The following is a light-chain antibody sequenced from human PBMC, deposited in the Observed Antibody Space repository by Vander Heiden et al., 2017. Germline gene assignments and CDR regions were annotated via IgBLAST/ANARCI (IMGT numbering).Light chain of an antibody. CDR3: SSYAGTATLV. CDR1: SNDIGSYNL. V-gene: IGLV2-23*02. Sequence: QSALTQPASVSASPVQSITISCTGTSNDIGSYNLVSWYQQDPGKAPKVLIYEVNKRPSGISNRFSGSKSGSTASLTISGLQAEDEADYYCSSYAGTATLVFGGGTKLTVL. J-gene: IGLJ2*01. CDR2: EVN.